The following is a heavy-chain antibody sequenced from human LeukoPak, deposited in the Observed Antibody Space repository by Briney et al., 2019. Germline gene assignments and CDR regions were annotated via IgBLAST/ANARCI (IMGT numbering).Heavy chain of an antibody. Sequence: GGTFTLSCAASGFTFSIYGRHCVRQAQGMGLEGGAVISYDGSNKYYADSVKGRFTMSRENSKNTLYLQTNSLRAEDTAVYYCAKDADQYYYDSSGYGDYWGQGTLVTVSS. J-gene: IGHJ4*02. CDR2: ISYDGSNK. CDR3: AKDADQYYYDSSGYGDY. CDR1: GFTFSIYG. D-gene: IGHD3-22*01. V-gene: IGHV3-30*18.